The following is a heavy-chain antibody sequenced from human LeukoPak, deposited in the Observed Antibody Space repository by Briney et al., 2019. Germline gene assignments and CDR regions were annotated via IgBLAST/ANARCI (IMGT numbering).Heavy chain of an antibody. Sequence: GGSLRLSCAASGFTFSDAWMNWVRQAPGKGLEWVGRIKSKRDFETIDYAAPVKGRFTISRDDSRNTLYLQMDSLKIEDTAIYYCMIDVPGGSYPFDYWGQGTLVTVSS. CDR2: IKSKRDFETI. D-gene: IGHD1-26*01. CDR3: MIDVPGGSYPFDY. CDR1: GFTFSDAW. V-gene: IGHV3-15*01. J-gene: IGHJ4*02.